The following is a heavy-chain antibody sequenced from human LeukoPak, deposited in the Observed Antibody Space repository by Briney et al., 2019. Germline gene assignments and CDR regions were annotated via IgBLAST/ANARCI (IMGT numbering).Heavy chain of an antibody. CDR1: VYTFTSYF. CDR2: INPSSDKT. V-gene: IGHV1-46*01. J-gene: IGHJ4*02. D-gene: IGHD6-19*01. CDR3: AGDSQQPWLSRFDY. Sequence: ASVTVSCMASVYTFTSYFIHWVRQAPGQGLEWVGMINPSSDKTNYAQKFQGRVTITRDTSTNTVYMELRGRRSEDTAVYYCAGDSQQPWLSRFDYWGQGTLVTVSS.